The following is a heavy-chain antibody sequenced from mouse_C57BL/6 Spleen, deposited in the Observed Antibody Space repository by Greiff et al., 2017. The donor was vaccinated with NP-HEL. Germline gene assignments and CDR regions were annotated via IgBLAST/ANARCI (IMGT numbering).Heavy chain of an antibody. Sequence: VQLQQSGPELVKPGASVKISCKASGYAFSSSWMNWVKQRPGPGLEWIGRIYPGDGDTNYNRKFTGKATLTADKSSSTAYMQLSSLTSEGSAVDVCARWDYYGSSYEKGYWGQGTTLTVSS. J-gene: IGHJ2*01. V-gene: IGHV1-82*01. CDR1: GYAFSSSW. D-gene: IGHD1-1*01. CDR3: ARWDYYGSSYEKGY. CDR2: IYPGDGDT.